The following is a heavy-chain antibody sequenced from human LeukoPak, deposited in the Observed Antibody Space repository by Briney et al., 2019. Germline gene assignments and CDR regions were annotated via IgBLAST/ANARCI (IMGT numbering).Heavy chain of an antibody. D-gene: IGHD1-26*01. Sequence: SETLSLTCTVSGGSITSYYWNWIRQLPGKGLEWIGYIHYSGGTNYHPSVNSRVTMSVDTSKNQFPLRLTSVTAADTAVYYCARVSRWAEAIDYWGQGTLVTVSS. V-gene: IGHV4-59*01. CDR1: GGSITSYY. CDR3: ARVSRWAEAIDY. CDR2: IHYSGGT. J-gene: IGHJ4*02.